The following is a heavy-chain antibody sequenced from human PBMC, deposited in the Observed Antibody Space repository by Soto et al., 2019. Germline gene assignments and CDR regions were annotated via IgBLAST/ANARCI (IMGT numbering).Heavy chain of an antibody. D-gene: IGHD3-22*01. CDR2: IKATAYGGTT. CDR3: TTDDTSGYYFQQ. J-gene: IGHJ4*02. V-gene: IGHV3-15*01. Sequence: KHXGSLRLAIVVYNMAFTYACTSWVRQAPGKGLEWVGRIKATAYGGTTDYAAPVKGGFSISRDDSKNTLYLEMNSLRTEDTGTYFCTTDDTSGYYFQQWGLGTLVPVSS. CDR1: NMAFTYAC.